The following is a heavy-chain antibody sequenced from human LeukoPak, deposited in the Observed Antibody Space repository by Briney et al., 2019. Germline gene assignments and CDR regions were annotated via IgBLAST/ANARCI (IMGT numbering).Heavy chain of an antibody. Sequence: PGGSLRLYCAASGFTFSSYAMSWVRQAPGKGLEWVSATSGSGGSTYYADSVKGRFTISRDNSKNTLYLQMNSLRAEDTAVYYCAKLWVVVITLYYFDYWGQGTLVTVSS. CDR3: AKLWVVVITLYYFDY. V-gene: IGHV3-23*01. CDR2: TSGSGGST. J-gene: IGHJ4*02. D-gene: IGHD3-22*01. CDR1: GFTFSSYA.